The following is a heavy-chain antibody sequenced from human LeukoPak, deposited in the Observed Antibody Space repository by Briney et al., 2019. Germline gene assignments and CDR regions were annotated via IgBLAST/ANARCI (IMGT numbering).Heavy chain of an antibody. CDR1: GVSFSGYF. Sequence: SETLSLTCAVYGVSFSGYFRNWIRQPPGKGLEWIGEINDSGSTNYNSSLNSRVIISVDTSKNQFSLKLRSVTAADTAVYYCARTNSPQRSRPFGYWGQGSLVTVSS. V-gene: IGHV4-34*01. J-gene: IGHJ4*02. D-gene: IGHD4-23*01. CDR3: ARTNSPQRSRPFGY. CDR2: INDSGST.